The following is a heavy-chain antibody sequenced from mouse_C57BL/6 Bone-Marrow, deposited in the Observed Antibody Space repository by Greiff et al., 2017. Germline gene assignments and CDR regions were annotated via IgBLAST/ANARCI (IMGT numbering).Heavy chain of an antibody. V-gene: IGHV1-81*01. J-gene: IGHJ3*01. CDR3: ARHYDYAWFAY. CDR2: IYPRSGNT. CDR1: GYTFTSYG. Sequence: VQLQQSGAELARPGASVKLSCKASGYTFTSYGISWVKQRPGQGLEWIGEIYPRSGNTYYNEKFKGKATLTADKSSSTAYMELRSLTSEDSAVYFCARHYDYAWFAYWGQGTLVTVSA. D-gene: IGHD2-4*01.